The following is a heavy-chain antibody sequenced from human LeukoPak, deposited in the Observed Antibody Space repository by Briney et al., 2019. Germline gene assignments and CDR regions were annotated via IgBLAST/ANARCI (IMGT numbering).Heavy chain of an antibody. D-gene: IGHD3-9*01. J-gene: IGHJ4*02. CDR1: GFTFSSYW. CDR3: AIADYDLLTPGEDY. V-gene: IGHV3-30-3*01. CDR2: ISYDGSNK. Sequence: PGGSLRLSCAASGFTFSSYWMHWVRQAPGKGLEWVAVISYDGSNKDYADSVKGRFTVSRDNSKSTLYLQMNSLRVDDTALYFCAIADYDLLTPGEDYWGQGTLVTVSS.